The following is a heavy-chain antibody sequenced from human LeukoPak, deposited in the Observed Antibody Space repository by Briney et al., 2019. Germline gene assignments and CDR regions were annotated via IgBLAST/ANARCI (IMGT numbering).Heavy chain of an antibody. D-gene: IGHD5-12*01. CDR3: ARDQGGYNAFDI. J-gene: IGHJ3*02. CDR1: GFTFSSYS. CDR2: ISSSSSYI. V-gene: IGHV3-21*01. Sequence: GGSLRLSCAASGFTFSSYSMNWVRQAPGKGLEWVSSISSSSSYIYYADSVKGRFTISRDNAKNSLYLQMNSLRAEDTAVYCCARDQGGYNAFDIWGQGTMVTVSS.